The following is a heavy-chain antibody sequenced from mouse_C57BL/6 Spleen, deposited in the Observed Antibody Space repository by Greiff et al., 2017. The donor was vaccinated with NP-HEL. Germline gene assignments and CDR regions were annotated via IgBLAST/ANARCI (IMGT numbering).Heavy chain of an antibody. Sequence: EVQLQQSGPELVKPGASVKIPCKASGYTFTDYNMDWVKQSHGKSLEWIGDINPNNGGTIYNQKFKGKATLTVEKSSSTAYMELRSLTSEDTAVYYCARSNYYSNYDYYAMDYWGQGTSVTVSS. CDR2: INPNNGGT. D-gene: IGHD2-5*01. CDR1: GYTFTDYN. V-gene: IGHV1-18*01. J-gene: IGHJ4*01. CDR3: ARSNYYSNYDYYAMDY.